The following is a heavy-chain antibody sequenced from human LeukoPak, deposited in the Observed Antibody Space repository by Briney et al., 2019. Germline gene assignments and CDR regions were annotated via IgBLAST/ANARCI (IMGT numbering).Heavy chain of an antibody. CDR2: ISWNGGSI. Sequence: GRSLRLSCAASGFIFDDYAMHWVRQAPGKGLEWVSGISWNGGSIGYADSVKGRFTISRDNAKNSLYLQMNSLRAEDTALYYCAKVADYYDSSGPDIWGQGTMVTVSS. V-gene: IGHV3-9*01. D-gene: IGHD3-22*01. CDR3: AKVADYYDSSGPDI. J-gene: IGHJ3*02. CDR1: GFIFDDYA.